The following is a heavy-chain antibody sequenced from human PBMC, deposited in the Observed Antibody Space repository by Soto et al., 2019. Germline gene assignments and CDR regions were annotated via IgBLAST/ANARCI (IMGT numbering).Heavy chain of an antibody. Sequence: QVQLVQSGAEVKKPGASVKVSCKTSGFTFTSYCMHWVRQAPGQGLEWMGIIHPSGGGTSYAQKFQGRVTMTRDTSTSTAYMEMSSLRYEDTAMYYCATYYCAREGSSGWPFDYWGQGTLVTVSS. CDR3: ATYYCAREGSSGWPFDY. CDR2: IHPSGGGT. J-gene: IGHJ4*02. V-gene: IGHV1-46*01. CDR1: GFTFTSYC. D-gene: IGHD6-19*01.